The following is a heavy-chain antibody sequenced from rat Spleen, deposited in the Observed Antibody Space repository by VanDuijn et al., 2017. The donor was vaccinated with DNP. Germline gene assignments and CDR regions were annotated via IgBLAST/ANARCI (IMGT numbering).Heavy chain of an antibody. J-gene: IGHJ2*01. CDR2: ISSGGGNT. CDR1: GFTFRDYY. D-gene: IGHD1-2*01. V-gene: IGHV5-25*01. Sequence: EVQLVESGGDLVQPGGSLKLFCAASGFTFRDYYMAWFRQAPRKGLEWVASISSGGGNTYYRDSLKGRFTISRDNAENTVYLQMSSLRSEDTATYYCASWAPIAPLSTSNYWGQGVMVTVSS. CDR3: ASWAPIAPLSTSNY.